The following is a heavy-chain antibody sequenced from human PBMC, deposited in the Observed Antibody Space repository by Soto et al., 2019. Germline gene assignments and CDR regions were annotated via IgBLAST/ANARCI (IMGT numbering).Heavy chain of an antibody. CDR3: ARAPQYCSSTSCYHGWFDP. V-gene: IGHV1-69*02. Sequence: QVQLVQSGAEVKKPGSSVKVSCKASGGTFSSYTISWVRQAPGQGLECMGRIIPILGIANYAQKFQGRVTITEDKSTSTAYMELSSLRSEDTAVYYCARAPQYCSSTSCYHGWFDPWGQGTLVTVSS. CDR1: GGTFSSYT. CDR2: IIPILGIA. J-gene: IGHJ5*02. D-gene: IGHD2-2*01.